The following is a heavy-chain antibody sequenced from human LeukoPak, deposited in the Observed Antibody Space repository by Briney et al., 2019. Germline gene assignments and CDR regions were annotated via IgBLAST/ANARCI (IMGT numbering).Heavy chain of an antibody. CDR1: GGSISSNSYY. V-gene: IGHV4-39*07. Sequence: PSETLSLTCAVSGGSISSNSYYWGWIRQPPGKGLEWIGRISSSGSTNYNPSLKSRVTISVDTSKNQFSLKLSSVTAADTAVYYCAREMTTYYDILTGYYITKIFDYWGQGTLVTVSS. CDR2: ISSSGST. CDR3: AREMTTYYDILTGYYITKIFDY. D-gene: IGHD3-9*01. J-gene: IGHJ4*02.